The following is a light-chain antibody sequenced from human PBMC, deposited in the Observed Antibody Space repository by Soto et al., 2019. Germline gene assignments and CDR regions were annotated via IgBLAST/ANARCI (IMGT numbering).Light chain of an antibody. CDR3: QSYDSSLSGRV. Sequence: QPVLTQPPSASGTPGQRVTISCSGSSSNIGSHYVYWYQQFPGMAPKLLIHSNNQRPSGVPDRFSGSKSGTSASLAISGLQAEHEADYYCQSYDSSLSGRVFGGGTKVTVL. J-gene: IGLJ3*02. V-gene: IGLV1-47*02. CDR1: SSNIGSHY. CDR2: SNN.